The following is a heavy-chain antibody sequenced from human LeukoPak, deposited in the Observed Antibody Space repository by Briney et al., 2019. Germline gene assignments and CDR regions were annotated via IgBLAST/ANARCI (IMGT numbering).Heavy chain of an antibody. V-gene: IGHV3-30*18. Sequence: GGSLRLSCAASGFTFSSYGMHWVRQAPGKGLEWVAVISYDGSNKYYADSVKGRFTISRDNSKNTLYLQMNSLRAEDTAVYYCAKGRCISGCPPGNFDYWGQGSLVTVSS. CDR3: AKGRCISGCPPGNFDY. D-gene: IGHD6-19*01. J-gene: IGHJ4*02. CDR2: ISYDGSNK. CDR1: GFTFSSYG.